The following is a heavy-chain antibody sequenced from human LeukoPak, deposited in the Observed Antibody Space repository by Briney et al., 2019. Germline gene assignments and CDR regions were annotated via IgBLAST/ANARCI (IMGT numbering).Heavy chain of an antibody. CDR1: GGSISSYY. J-gene: IGHJ4*02. D-gene: IGHD2-2*01. CDR2: IYNSGRT. CDR3: ARGHSNCSPTSCYFPSDF. V-gene: IGHV4-59*01. Sequence: SETLSLTCTVSGGSISSYYWSWIRQSPGKGLEWIGYIYNSGRTNYNPSLKSRVTISVDTSKNQFSLRLSSVTAADTAVYYCARGHSNCSPTSCYFPSDFWGQGTLVTVSS.